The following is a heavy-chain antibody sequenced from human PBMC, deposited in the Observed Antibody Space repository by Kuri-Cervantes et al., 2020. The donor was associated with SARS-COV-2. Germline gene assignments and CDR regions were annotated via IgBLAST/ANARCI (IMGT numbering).Heavy chain of an antibody. D-gene: IGHD2-21*02. J-gene: IGHJ3*02. CDR1: GYTFTSYY. V-gene: IGHV1-46*01. Sequence: ASVKVSCKASGYTFTSYYMHWVRQAPGQGLEWMGIINPSGCSTSYAQKFQGRVTMTRDTSTSTVYMELSSLGSEDTAVYYCARGGVCGGDCSKGAFDIWGQGTMVTVSS. CDR2: INPSGCST. CDR3: ARGGVCGGDCSKGAFDI.